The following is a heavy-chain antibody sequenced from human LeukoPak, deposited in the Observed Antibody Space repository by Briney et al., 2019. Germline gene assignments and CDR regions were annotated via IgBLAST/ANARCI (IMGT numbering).Heavy chain of an antibody. CDR2: IYYSGST. Sequence: SETLSLTCTVSGGSISSSSYYWGWIRQPPGKGLEWIGSIYYSGSTYYNPSLKSRVTISVDTSKNQFSLKLSSVTAADTAVYYCARVGVVVPAAIPNWFDPWGQGTLVTVSS. CDR1: GGSISSSSYY. D-gene: IGHD2-2*02. CDR3: ARVGVVVPAAIPNWFDP. J-gene: IGHJ5*02. V-gene: IGHV4-39*01.